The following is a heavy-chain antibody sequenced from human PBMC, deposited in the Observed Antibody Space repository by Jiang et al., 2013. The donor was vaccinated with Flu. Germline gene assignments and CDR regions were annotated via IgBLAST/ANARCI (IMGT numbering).Heavy chain of an antibody. V-gene: IGHV4-59*01. D-gene: IGHD3-10*01. CDR1: GGSISSYY. CDR3: ARAVLLWFGELPWGAFDI. CDR2: IYYSGST. J-gene: IGHJ3*02. Sequence: LTCTVSGGSISSYYWSWIRQPPGKGLEWIGYIYYSGSTNYDPSLKSRVTISVDTSKNQFSLKLSSVTAADTAVYYCARAVLLWFGELPWGAFDIWGQGTMVTVSS.